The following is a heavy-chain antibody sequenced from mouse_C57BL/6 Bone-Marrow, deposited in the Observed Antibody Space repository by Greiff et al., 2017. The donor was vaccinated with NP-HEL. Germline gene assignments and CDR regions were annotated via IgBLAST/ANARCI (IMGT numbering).Heavy chain of an antibody. J-gene: IGHJ3*01. CDR1: GFNIKDDY. D-gene: IGHD1-1*01. CDR3: TTLLD. Sequence: EVKLMESGAELVRPGASVKLSCTASGFNIKDDYMHWVKQRPEQGLEWIGWIDPVNGDTAYASKFQGKATITADTSSNTAYMQLSSLTSEDTAVYYGTTLLDWGQGTLVTVSA. V-gene: IGHV14-4*01. CDR2: IDPVNGDT.